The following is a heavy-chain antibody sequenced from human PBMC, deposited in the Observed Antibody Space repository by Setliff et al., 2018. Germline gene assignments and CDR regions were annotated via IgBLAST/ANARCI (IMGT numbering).Heavy chain of an antibody. V-gene: IGHV5-51*01. CDR2: IYPADSDP. J-gene: IGHJ1*01. D-gene: IGHD4-17*01. CDR1: GYRFTTYW. CDR3: ARRAVTAEYFQH. Sequence: GESLKISCKGSGYRFTTYWVGWVRQMPGKGLELMGIIYPADSDPRYSPSFQGQVTISADKSISTAYLQLSSLKASDTAIYYCARRAVTAEYFQHWGHGTLVTVSS.